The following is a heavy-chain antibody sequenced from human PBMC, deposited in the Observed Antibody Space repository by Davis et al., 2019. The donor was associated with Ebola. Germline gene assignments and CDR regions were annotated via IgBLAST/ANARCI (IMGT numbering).Heavy chain of an antibody. Sequence: GESPKTPCAAPGFTYTNDGMSWVRQVPGKGLEWVGRIKSKTDGGTTDYAAPVKGRFTISRDDSKNTLYMQMNSLITEDTALYYCTAVDRRTRVDYWGQGTLVTVSS. J-gene: IGHJ4*02. CDR1: GFTYTNDG. CDR2: IKSKTDGGTT. CDR3: TAVDRRTRVDY. V-gene: IGHV3-15*01.